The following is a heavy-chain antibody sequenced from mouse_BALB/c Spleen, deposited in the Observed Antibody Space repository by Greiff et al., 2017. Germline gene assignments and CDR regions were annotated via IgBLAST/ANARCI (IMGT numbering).Heavy chain of an antibody. CDR2: ISDGGSYT. D-gene: IGHD3-1*01. V-gene: IGHV5-4*02. CDR1: GFTFSDYY. Sequence: VQLKESGGGLVKPGGSLKLSCAASGFTFSDYYMYWVRQTPEKRLEWVATISDGGSYTYYPDSVKGRFTISRDNAKNNLYLQMSSLKSEDTAMYYCAREGLPYAMDYWGQGTSVTVSS. J-gene: IGHJ4*01. CDR3: AREGLPYAMDY.